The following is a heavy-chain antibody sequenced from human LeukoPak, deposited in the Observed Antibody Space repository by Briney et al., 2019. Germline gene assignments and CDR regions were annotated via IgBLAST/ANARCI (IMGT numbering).Heavy chain of an antibody. D-gene: IGHD3-22*01. J-gene: IGHJ4*02. V-gene: IGHV1-69*04. Sequence: SVKVSCKSSVGTFSSYAISWLRQAPGQGLEWMGRIIPIFGIANYAQKFQGRVTITAEKSTSTAYMELSRLRSEETAVYYCGRDESDDYGSSDSPNYFDCWGRGTLVSVSS. CDR3: GRDESDDYGSSDSPNYFDC. CDR2: IIPIFGIA. CDR1: VGTFSSYA.